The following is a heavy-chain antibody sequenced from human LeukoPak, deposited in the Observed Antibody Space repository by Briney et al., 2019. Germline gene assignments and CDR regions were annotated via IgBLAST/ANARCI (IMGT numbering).Heavy chain of an antibody. Sequence: ASVKVSCKASGYTFTDYYVHWVRQAPGQGLEWLGWISAYNGNTNYAQKLQGRVTMTTDTSTSTAYMELRSLRSDDTAVYYCAREPGYGDYVADLWGRGTLVTVSS. D-gene: IGHD4-17*01. J-gene: IGHJ2*01. CDR1: GYTFTDYY. V-gene: IGHV1-18*04. CDR2: ISAYNGNT. CDR3: AREPGYGDYVADL.